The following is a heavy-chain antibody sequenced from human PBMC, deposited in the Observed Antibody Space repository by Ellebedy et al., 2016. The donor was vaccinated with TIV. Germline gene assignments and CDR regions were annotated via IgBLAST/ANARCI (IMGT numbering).Heavy chain of an antibody. CDR1: GDFVTSGAYY. D-gene: IGHD3-22*01. J-gene: IGHJ4*02. CDR3: ARDSPAYYNSRGLDS. CDR2: ILYSGGT. Sequence: SETLSLTCTVSGDFVTSGAYYWTWIRQPPGKGLEWIGHILYSGGTNYNPSLMSRVTISVDTSKNQFSLNLSSVTAADTAVYYCARDSPAYYNSRGLDSWGQGIPVTVSS. V-gene: IGHV4-61*08.